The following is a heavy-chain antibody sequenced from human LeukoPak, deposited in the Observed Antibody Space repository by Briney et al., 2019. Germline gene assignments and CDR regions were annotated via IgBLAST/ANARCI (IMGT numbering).Heavy chain of an antibody. CDR3: ASTHYYGSGSYGVIVDY. J-gene: IGHJ4*02. V-gene: IGHV4-31*03. D-gene: IGHD3-10*01. Sequence: SQTLSLTCTVSGGSISRGGYYWSWIRQHPGKGLEWIGHIYYSGSTYYNPSLKSRVTISVDTSKNQFSLKLSSVTAADTAVYYCASTHYYGSGSYGVIVDYWGQGTLVTVSS. CDR2: IYYSGST. CDR1: GGSISRGGYY.